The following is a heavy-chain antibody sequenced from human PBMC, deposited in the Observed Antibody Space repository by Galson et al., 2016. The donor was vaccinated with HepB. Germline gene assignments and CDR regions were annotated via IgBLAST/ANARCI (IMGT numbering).Heavy chain of an antibody. CDR1: GFSLRTSGVG. D-gene: IGHD5-24*01. CDR2: IDWDDDK. V-gene: IGHV2-70*19. CDR3: ARMIATKGGGSNAFDI. J-gene: IGHJ3*02. Sequence: PALVKPTQTLTLTCTFSGFSLRTSGVGVGWVRQPPGKALEWLAIIDWDDDKNYNTSLRTRLTISKDTSRNQVVLIMTKMDPVDTATYYCARMIATKGGGSNAFDIWGQGTMVTVSS.